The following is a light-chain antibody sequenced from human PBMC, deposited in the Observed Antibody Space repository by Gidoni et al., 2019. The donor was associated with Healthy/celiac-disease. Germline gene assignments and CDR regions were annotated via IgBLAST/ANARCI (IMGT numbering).Light chain of an antibody. CDR3: QQRSNWPGT. Sequence: EIVLTQSPATLSLSPGERATLSCRASQSVSSYLAWYQQEPGQAPRLLIYDASNRATGIPARFIGSGSGTGFTLTISSLEPEDFAVYDCQQRSNWPGTFGQGTKVEIK. CDR1: QSVSSY. J-gene: IGKJ1*01. V-gene: IGKV3-11*01. CDR2: DAS.